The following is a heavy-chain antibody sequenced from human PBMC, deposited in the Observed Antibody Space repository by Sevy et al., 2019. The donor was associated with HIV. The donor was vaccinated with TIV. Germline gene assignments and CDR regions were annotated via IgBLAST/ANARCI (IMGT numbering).Heavy chain of an antibody. CDR3: AGSYFDSSGYSPLYYYGMDV. V-gene: IGHV1-69*13. Sequence: ASVKVSCKASGGTFSNYAISWVRQAPGQGLEWMGGFIPMFDTANYAQKFQGKVTLTADGSMTTAYMELSSLRSDDTAVYYCAGSYFDSSGYSPLYYYGMDVWGQGTTVTVSS. CDR1: GGTFSNYA. D-gene: IGHD3-22*01. CDR2: FIPMFDTA. J-gene: IGHJ6*02.